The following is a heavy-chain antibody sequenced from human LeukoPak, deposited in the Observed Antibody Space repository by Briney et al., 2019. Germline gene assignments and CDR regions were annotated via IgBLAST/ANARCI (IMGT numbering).Heavy chain of an antibody. D-gene: IGHD2-21*01. CDR3: ARRADCGGSCFINYFDS. J-gene: IGHJ4*02. CDR1: GGTFSSYA. Sequence: SVKVSCKVSGGTFSSYAISWVRRAPGQGLEWMGRIVPTPAITNYAQNFQGRVTITADKSSNTVYMELSSLRSEDTAVYYCARRADCGGSCFINYFDSWGQGTLVTVSS. CDR2: IVPTPAIT. V-gene: IGHV1-69*04.